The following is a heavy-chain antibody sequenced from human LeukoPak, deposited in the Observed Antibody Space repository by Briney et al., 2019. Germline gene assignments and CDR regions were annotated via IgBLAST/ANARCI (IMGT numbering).Heavy chain of an antibody. Sequence: GGSLRLSCAASGFTFSDYALGWVRQAPGKGLEWVSVIYSGGNTSYADSVKGRFTISRDNPKNTVYLQMNSLRAEDTAVYYCARGITVAGMEYYFDLWGQGTLVTVSS. CDR2: IYSGGNT. CDR1: GFTFSDYA. D-gene: IGHD6-19*01. J-gene: IGHJ4*02. V-gene: IGHV3-53*01. CDR3: ARGITVAGMEYYFDL.